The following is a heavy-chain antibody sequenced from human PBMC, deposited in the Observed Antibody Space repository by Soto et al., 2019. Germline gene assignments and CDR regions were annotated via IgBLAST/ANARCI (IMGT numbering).Heavy chain of an antibody. Sequence: QVQLVESGGGVVQPGRSLRLSCAASGFTFSSYGMHWVRQAPGKGLEWVAVISYDGSNKYYADSVKGRFTISRDNSKNTLYLQMNSLRAEDTAVYYFAGYIVQQLEGWGQGTLVTVAA. J-gene: IGHJ4*02. D-gene: IGHD6-13*01. V-gene: IGHV3-30*03. CDR2: ISYDGSNK. CDR1: GFTFSSYG. CDR3: AGYIVQQLEG.